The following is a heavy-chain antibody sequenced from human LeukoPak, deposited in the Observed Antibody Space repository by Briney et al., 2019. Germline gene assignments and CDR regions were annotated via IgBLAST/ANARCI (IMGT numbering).Heavy chain of an antibody. D-gene: IGHD3-22*01. V-gene: IGHV4-59*01. CDR2: IYYSGST. J-gene: IGHJ2*01. CDR1: GGSISSYL. Sequence: SETLSLTCTVSGGSISSYLWSWIRQPPGKGLEWIGYIYYSGSTNYNPSLKSRVTISVDTSKNQFSLKLSSVTAADTAVYYCARFAGYYYDSSGYHKGSYWYFDLWGRGTLVTVSS. CDR3: ARFAGYYYDSSGYHKGSYWYFDL.